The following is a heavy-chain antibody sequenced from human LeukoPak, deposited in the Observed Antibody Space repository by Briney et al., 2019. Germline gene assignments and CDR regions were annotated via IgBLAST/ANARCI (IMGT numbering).Heavy chain of an antibody. CDR2: ISSSSSTI. J-gene: IGHJ3*02. Sequence: GGSLRLSCAASGFTFSSYSMNWVRQAPGKGLEWVSYISSSSSTIYYADSVKGRFTVSRDNAKNSLYLQMNSLRAEDTAVYYCARDARPFWSGYSPGGAFDIWGQGTTVTVSS. CDR1: GFTFSSYS. V-gene: IGHV3-48*01. CDR3: ARDARPFWSGYSPGGAFDI. D-gene: IGHD3-3*01.